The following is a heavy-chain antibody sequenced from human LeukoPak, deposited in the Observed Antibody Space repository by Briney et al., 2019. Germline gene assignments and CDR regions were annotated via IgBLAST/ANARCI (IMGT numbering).Heavy chain of an antibody. Sequence: SETLSLTCTVSGGSISSYYWSWIRQPAGKGLEWIGRIYTSGSTNYNPSLKSRVTMSVDTSKNQFSLKLSSVTAADTAVYYCARELRFLPHYCYYMDVWGKGTTVTVSS. CDR2: IYTSGST. V-gene: IGHV4-4*07. J-gene: IGHJ6*03. D-gene: IGHD3-3*01. CDR1: GGSISSYY. CDR3: ARELRFLPHYCYYMDV.